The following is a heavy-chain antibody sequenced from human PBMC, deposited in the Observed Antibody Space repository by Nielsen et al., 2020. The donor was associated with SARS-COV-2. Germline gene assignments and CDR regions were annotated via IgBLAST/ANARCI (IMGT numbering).Heavy chain of an antibody. CDR1: GGSISSGGYY. CDR3: ARSVGATTLLDY. V-gene: IGHV4-31*03. Sequence: SETLSLTCTVSGGSISSGGYYWSWIRQHPGKGLEWIGYIYYSGSTYYNPSLKSRVTISVDTSKNQFSLKLSSVTAADTAVYYCARSVGATTLLDYWGQGTLVTVSS. D-gene: IGHD1-26*01. CDR2: IYYSGST. J-gene: IGHJ4*02.